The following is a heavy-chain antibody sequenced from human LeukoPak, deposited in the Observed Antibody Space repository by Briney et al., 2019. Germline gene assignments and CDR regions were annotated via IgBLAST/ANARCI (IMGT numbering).Heavy chain of an antibody. CDR1: GFTFTSYA. D-gene: IGHD2-21*01. V-gene: IGHV3-23*01. CDR2: IGGNT. Sequence: GGSLRLSCAASGFTFTSYAMTWARQAPGKGLEWVSSIGGNTYYADSVKGRFTISRDNSENMLYLQMDSLRAGDTALYYCAKENGAGCGYGMDVWGQGTTVTVSS. CDR3: AKENGAGCGYGMDV. J-gene: IGHJ6*02.